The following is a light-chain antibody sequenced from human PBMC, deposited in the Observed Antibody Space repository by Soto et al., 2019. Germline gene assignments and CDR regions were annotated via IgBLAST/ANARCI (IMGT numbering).Light chain of an antibody. CDR3: QHYGTSPPVT. J-gene: IGKJ4*01. CDR1: QGISSTS. Sequence: EVVLTQSPGILSLSPGERATHSCRASQGISSTSLGWYQQRPGQAPRLLISAAINRAAGIPDRFSGSGSWTDFTLIIGRLEPEDFAVYYCQHYGTSPPVTFGGGTRVEIK. CDR2: AAI. V-gene: IGKV3-20*01.